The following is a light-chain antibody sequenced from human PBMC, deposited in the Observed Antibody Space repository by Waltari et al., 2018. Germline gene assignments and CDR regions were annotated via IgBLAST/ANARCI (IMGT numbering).Light chain of an antibody. Sequence: EIVLTQSPGTLSLSPGEGATLSCGASQSVGSSYLAWCQQKPGQAPRLLIYAVSSRATGVPDRFSGSGSGTDFTLTINRLEPEDSAVYYCQQYGSPPYTFGQGTKLEI. CDR1: QSVGSSY. J-gene: IGKJ2*01. CDR3: QQYGSPPYT. CDR2: AVS. V-gene: IGKV3-20*01.